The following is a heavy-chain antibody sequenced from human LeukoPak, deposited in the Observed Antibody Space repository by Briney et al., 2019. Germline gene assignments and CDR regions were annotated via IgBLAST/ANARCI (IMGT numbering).Heavy chain of an antibody. CDR1: GGSISSYY. J-gene: IGHJ6*03. CDR2: IYTSGST. Sequence: PSETLSLTCTVSGGSISSYYWSWIRKPAGRGLEWIGRIYTSGSTNYNPSLKSRATMSVDTSKNQFSLKLSSVTAADTAVYYCARGGPLDTPDYYYYYMDVWGKGTTVTISS. D-gene: IGHD5-18*01. V-gene: IGHV4-4*07. CDR3: ARGGPLDTPDYYYYYMDV.